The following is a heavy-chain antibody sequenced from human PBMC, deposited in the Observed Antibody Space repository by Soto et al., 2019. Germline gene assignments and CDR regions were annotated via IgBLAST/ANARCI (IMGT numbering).Heavy chain of an antibody. Sequence: PGESLKISCKASGYSFTNYWIGWVRQMPGKGLEWMGTIYPGDSDTRYSPSFQGQVTISADKSISTAYLQWSSLRASDTAMYYCARPLVGARNWSFDYWGPGTLVTVSS. V-gene: IGHV5-51*01. J-gene: IGHJ4*02. CDR3: ARPLVGARNWSFDY. CDR2: IYPGDSDT. CDR1: GYSFTNYW. D-gene: IGHD1-26*01.